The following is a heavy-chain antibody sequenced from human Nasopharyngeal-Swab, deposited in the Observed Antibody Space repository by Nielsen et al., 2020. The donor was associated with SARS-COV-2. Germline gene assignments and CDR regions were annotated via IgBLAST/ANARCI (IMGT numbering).Heavy chain of an antibody. Sequence: GESLKISCAASGFTFSSYWMQWVRQAPGKGLEWVARIKSDSSTKDHADSLQGRFTISRDNAKNEVYLQVNGLRGEDTAVYYCGRAGSYRIDYWGQGTLVTVSS. CDR2: IKSDSSTK. D-gene: IGHD1-14*01. CDR3: GRAGSYRIDY. J-gene: IGHJ4*02. CDR1: GFTFSSYW. V-gene: IGHV3-74*01.